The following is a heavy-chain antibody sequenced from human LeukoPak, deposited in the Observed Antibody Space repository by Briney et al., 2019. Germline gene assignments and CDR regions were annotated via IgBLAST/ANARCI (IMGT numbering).Heavy chain of an antibody. V-gene: IGHV3-64*01. CDR1: GFTFSSYA. J-gene: IGHJ3*02. Sequence: GRSLRLSCAASGFTFSSYAMHWVRQAPGKGLEYVSAISSNGGSTYYANSVKGRFTISRDNSKNTLYLQMGSLRAEDMAVYYCARDRVVVVAATLTRDAFDIWGQGTMVTVSS. CDR2: ISSNGGST. CDR3: ARDRVVVVAATLTRDAFDI. D-gene: IGHD2-15*01.